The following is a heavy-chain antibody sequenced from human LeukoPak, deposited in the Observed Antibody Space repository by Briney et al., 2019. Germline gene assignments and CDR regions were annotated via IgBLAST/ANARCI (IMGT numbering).Heavy chain of an antibody. V-gene: IGHV3-7*01. CDR1: GFIFNSYW. D-gene: IGHD1-26*01. CDR2: MRQDGSEK. Sequence: GGSLRLSCAASGFIFNSYWMTWVRQAPGKGLEWVANMRQDGSEKYYVDSVKGRFTISRDNAKKSLYLQMNSLRVEDTAVYYCARAPMYRIDYWGQGTLVTVSS. CDR3: ARAPMYRIDY. J-gene: IGHJ4*02.